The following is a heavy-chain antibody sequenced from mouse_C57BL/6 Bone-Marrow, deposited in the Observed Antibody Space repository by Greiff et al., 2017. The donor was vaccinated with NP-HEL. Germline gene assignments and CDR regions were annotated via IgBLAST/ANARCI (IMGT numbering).Heavy chain of an antibody. V-gene: IGHV1-76*01. J-gene: IGHJ4*01. Sequence: QVQLQQSGAKLVRPGASVKLSCKASGYTFTDYYINWVKQRPGQGLEWIARIYPGSGNTYYNEKFKGKATLTAEKSSSTAYMQLSSLTSEDSAVYFCARRYAMDYWGQGTSVTVSS. CDR2: IYPGSGNT. CDR1: GYTFTDYY. CDR3: ARRYAMDY.